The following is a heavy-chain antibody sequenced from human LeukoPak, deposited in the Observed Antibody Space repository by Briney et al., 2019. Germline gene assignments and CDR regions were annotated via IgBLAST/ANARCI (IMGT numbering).Heavy chain of an antibody. D-gene: IGHD2-21*02. Sequence: GGSLRLSCAASGFAFSPDWMSWVRQAPGNGLEWVAMIKKHTNEQYYVDSVKGRFTISRDNAKNSLFLQMNSLKADDTAVYYCASLDTATIQTGGFWGQGTLVTVSS. CDR1: GFAFSPDW. CDR2: IKKHTNEQ. V-gene: IGHV3-7*01. J-gene: IGHJ4*02. CDR3: ASLDTATIQTGGF.